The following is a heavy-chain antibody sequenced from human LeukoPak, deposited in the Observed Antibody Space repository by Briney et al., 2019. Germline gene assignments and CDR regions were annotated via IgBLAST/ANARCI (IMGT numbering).Heavy chain of an antibody. CDR1: GGSISSYY. J-gene: IGHJ3*02. Sequence: SETLSLTCTVSGGSISSYYWSWIRQPPGKGLEWIGYIYYSGSTNYNPSLKSRVTISVDTPKNQFSLKLSSVTAADTAVYYCARDRDYYDSSGPLDIWGQGTMVTVSS. D-gene: IGHD3-22*01. V-gene: IGHV4-59*01. CDR3: ARDRDYYDSSGPLDI. CDR2: IYYSGST.